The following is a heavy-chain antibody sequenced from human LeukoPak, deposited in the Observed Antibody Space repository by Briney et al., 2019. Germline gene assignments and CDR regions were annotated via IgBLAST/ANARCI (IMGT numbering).Heavy chain of an antibody. J-gene: IGHJ5*02. D-gene: IGHD1-7*01. CDR1: GYTFTGYY. V-gene: IGHV1-2*02. Sequence: ASVTVSCTASGYTFTGYYMHWVRQAPGQGLEWMGWINPNSGGTNYAQKFQGRVTMTRDTSISTAYMELSRLRSDDTAVYYCARDRYNWNYDPVSWFDPWGQGTLVTVSS. CDR2: INPNSGGT. CDR3: ARDRYNWNYDPVSWFDP.